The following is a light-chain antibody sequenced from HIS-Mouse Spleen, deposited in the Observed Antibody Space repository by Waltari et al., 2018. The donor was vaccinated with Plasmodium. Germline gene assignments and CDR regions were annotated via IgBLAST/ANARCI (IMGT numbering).Light chain of an antibody. V-gene: IGLV3-1*01. Sequence: SYELTQPPSVSVSPGQTASITCSGDKLGDKYACWYQQKPGQSPVLVIYPDSKLPSGIPERFSGSNSGNTATLTISGTQAMDEADYYCQAWDSSTAVFGGGTKLTVL. J-gene: IGLJ3*02. CDR3: QAWDSSTAV. CDR1: KLGDKY. CDR2: PDS.